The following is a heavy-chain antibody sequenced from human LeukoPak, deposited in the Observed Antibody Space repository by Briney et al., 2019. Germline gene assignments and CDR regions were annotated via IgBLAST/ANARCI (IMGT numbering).Heavy chain of an antibody. D-gene: IGHD6-19*01. Sequence: SETLSLTCAVYGGSFSGYYWSWIRQPPGKGLEWIGEINHSGSTYYNPSLKSRVTISVDTSKNQFSLKLSSVTAADTAVYYCARKVGGGWSYYYGMDVWGQGTTVTVSS. CDR2: INHSGST. J-gene: IGHJ6*02. CDR1: GGSFSGYY. CDR3: ARKVGGGWSYYYGMDV. V-gene: IGHV4-34*01.